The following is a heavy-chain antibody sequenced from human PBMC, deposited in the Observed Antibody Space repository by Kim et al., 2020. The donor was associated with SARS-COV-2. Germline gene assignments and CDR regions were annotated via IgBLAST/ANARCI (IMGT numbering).Heavy chain of an antibody. CDR3: AGQSRELVPHY. Sequence: YYNPSLKSRLTIFVDTSKNQFSLKLSSVTAADTAVYYCAGQSRELVPHYWGQGTLVTVFS. D-gene: IGHD6-6*01. V-gene: IGHV4-39*01. J-gene: IGHJ4*02.